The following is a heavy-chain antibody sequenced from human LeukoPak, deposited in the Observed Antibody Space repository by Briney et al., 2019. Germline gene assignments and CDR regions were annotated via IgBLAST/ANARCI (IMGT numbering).Heavy chain of an antibody. CDR3: ARGKGSWSRYYYYMDV. CDR1: GGSFSGYY. Sequence: PSETLSLTCAVYGGSFSGYYWSWLRQPPGKGREWIGEINHSGSTNYNPSLKSRVTISVDTSKNQFSLKVSSVTAADTAVYYCARGKGSWSRYYYYMDVWGKGTTVTVSS. V-gene: IGHV4-34*01. J-gene: IGHJ6*03. CDR2: INHSGST. D-gene: IGHD6-13*01.